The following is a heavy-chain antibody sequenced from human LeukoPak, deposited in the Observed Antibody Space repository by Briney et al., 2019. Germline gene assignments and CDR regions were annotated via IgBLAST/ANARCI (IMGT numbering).Heavy chain of an antibody. CDR2: MRSDGSDI. CDR3: ARDQSPKWGSGERYFDY. Sequence: PGGSLRLSCAASGFTFNTYAMHWVRQAPGKGLEWVAVMRSDGSDIYYGDSVRGRFTISRDNSKNTLYLQMNSLRAEDTAVYYCARDQSPKWGSGERYFDYWGQGTLVTVSS. J-gene: IGHJ4*02. D-gene: IGHD3-16*01. V-gene: IGHV3-33*01. CDR1: GFTFNTYA.